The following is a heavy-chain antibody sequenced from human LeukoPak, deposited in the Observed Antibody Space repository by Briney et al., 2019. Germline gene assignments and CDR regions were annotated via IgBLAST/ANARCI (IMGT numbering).Heavy chain of an antibody. CDR2: ISGSGGST. Sequence: GGSLRLSCAASGFTFDDYAMSWVRQAPGKGLEWVSAISGSGGSTYYADSVKGRFTISRDNSKNTLYLQMNSLRAEDTAVYYCAKDGASGSYYDYWGQGTLVTVSS. D-gene: IGHD1-26*01. CDR1: GFTFDDYA. CDR3: AKDGASGSYYDY. J-gene: IGHJ4*02. V-gene: IGHV3-23*01.